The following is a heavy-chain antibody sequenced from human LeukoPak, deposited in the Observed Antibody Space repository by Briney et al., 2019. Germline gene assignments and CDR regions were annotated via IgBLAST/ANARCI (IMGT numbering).Heavy chain of an antibody. J-gene: IGHJ6*03. V-gene: IGHV3-48*01. CDR1: GIIFSNYN. CDR2: ISSSSGTI. CDR3: ARIDHFYHYMDV. Sequence: GGSLRLSCEASGIIFSNYNMNWVRQAPGKGLEWISYISSSSGTIYYADSVKGRFTISRDNARDSLYLQMNSLRAEDTAVYYCARIDHFYHYMDVWGKGTTVTVSS.